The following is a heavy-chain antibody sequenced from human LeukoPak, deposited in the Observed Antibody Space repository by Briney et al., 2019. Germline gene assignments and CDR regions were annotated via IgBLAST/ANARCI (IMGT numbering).Heavy chain of an antibody. CDR2: IIPIFGTA. CDR3: ARDVRLGQYDFWSGYYRNWFDP. Sequence: SVKVSCKASGGTFSSYAISWVRQAPGQGLEWMGGIIPIFGTANYAQKFQGRVTITADESTSTAYMELSSLRSEDTAVYYCARDVRLGQYDFWSGYYRNWFDPWGQGTLVAVSS. D-gene: IGHD3-3*01. J-gene: IGHJ5*02. V-gene: IGHV1-69*13. CDR1: GGTFSSYA.